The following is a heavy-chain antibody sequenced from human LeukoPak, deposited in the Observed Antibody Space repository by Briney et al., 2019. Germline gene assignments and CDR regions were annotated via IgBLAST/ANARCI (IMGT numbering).Heavy chain of an antibody. CDR1: GFTFSSYA. V-gene: IGHV3-30-3*01. CDR2: ISYDGSNK. Sequence: GGSLRLSCAASGFTFSSYAMHWVRQAPGKGLEWVAVISYDGSNKYYADSVKGRFTISRDNSKNTLYLQMNRLRAEDTAVYYCASYHGSYYAFDIWGQGTMVTVSS. CDR3: ASYHGSYYAFDI. D-gene: IGHD1-26*01. J-gene: IGHJ3*02.